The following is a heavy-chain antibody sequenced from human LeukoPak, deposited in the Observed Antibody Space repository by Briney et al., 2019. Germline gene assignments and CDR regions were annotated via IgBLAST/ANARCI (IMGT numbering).Heavy chain of an antibody. V-gene: IGHV4-59*01. CDR1: GGSFSSYY. Sequence: SETLSLTCTVSGGSFSSYYWNWIRQPPGKGLEWIGYIYYSGSTNYNPSLKSRVTISVDTSKNQFSLKLTSVTAADTAVYFCARGFDSQSTYFDNWGQGTLVTVSS. D-gene: IGHD2-21*01. CDR3: ARGFDSQSTYFDN. J-gene: IGHJ4*02. CDR2: IYYSGST.